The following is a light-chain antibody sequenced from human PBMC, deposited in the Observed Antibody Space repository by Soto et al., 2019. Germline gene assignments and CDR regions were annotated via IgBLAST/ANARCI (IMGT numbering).Light chain of an antibody. CDR3: QQYGSSPPVT. V-gene: IGKV3-20*01. J-gene: IGKJ4*01. Sequence: EIVLTQSPGTLALSPGERATLSCRASQSVSSSYLAWYQQKPGQAPRLLIYGASSRATGIPDRFSGSGSGTDFTLTISRLEPEDCAVYYCQQYGSSPPVTFGGGTKVEMK. CDR2: GAS. CDR1: QSVSSSY.